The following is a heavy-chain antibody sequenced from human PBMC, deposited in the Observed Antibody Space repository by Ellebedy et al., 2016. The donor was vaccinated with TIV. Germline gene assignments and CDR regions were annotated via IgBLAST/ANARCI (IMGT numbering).Heavy chain of an antibody. V-gene: IGHV3-7*01. CDR1: GFSFRSYW. Sequence: GGSLRLSCAASGFSFRSYWMSWVRQAPGKGLEWVANIYQDGSDQYYADSVKGRFTISRDNANKSLFLQMNSLRVDDTAVYYCARRGSYGDYAVQVNSWFATWGQGTLVSVSS. CDR3: ARRGSYGDYAVQVNSWFAT. CDR2: IYQDGSDQ. J-gene: IGHJ5*02. D-gene: IGHD4-17*01.